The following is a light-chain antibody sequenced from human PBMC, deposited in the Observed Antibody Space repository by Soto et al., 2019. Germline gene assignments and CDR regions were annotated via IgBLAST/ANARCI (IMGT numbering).Light chain of an antibody. V-gene: IGKV1-39*01. Sequence: DIRMTQSPSSLSASVGDRVTITCRASQSISNYLNWYQQKPGKAPKLLIYAASSLQSGVPSRFSGRGSGTDFTLTISSPQPEDFATYYCQQSYTTPLTFGGGTKVEIK. CDR3: QQSYTTPLT. CDR2: AAS. CDR1: QSISNY. J-gene: IGKJ4*01.